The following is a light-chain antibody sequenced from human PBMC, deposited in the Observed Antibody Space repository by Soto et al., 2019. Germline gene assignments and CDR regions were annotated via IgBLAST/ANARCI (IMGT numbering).Light chain of an antibody. J-gene: IGKJ5*01. V-gene: IGKV3-20*01. Sequence: EVVLTQSPGTLSLSRVERATLSCRSSERIYSAYLGWYQQKPGQAPGLLIYGTSSRATGIPDRFSGSGSGTDFTLTISRLEPEDFAVYYCQQYGNSPITFGQGTRLEIK. CDR2: GTS. CDR3: QQYGNSPIT. CDR1: ERIYSAY.